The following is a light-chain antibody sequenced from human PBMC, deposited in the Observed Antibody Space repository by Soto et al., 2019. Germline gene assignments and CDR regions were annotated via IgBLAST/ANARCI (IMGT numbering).Light chain of an antibody. Sequence: EIVLTQSPGTLSLSPGERATLSCRASQSFSSSYLAWYQQKPGQAPRLLIYGASSRATGIPDRFSGSGSGTDFTITISRLEPEDFAVYYCQQYGSSPFTFGPGPKVDIK. CDR2: GAS. CDR1: QSFSSSY. CDR3: QQYGSSPFT. V-gene: IGKV3-20*01. J-gene: IGKJ3*01.